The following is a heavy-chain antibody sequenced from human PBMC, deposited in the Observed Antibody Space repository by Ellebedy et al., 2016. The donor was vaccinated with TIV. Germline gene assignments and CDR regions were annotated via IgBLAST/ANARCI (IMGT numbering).Heavy chain of an antibody. CDR3: ARLLGEMGSYYGMDV. D-gene: IGHD3-10*01. V-gene: IGHV3-23*01. J-gene: IGHJ6*02. Sequence: GESLKISCEDFGFTFSRFGMSWVRQVPNKGLEWVSGISGSGGSTYNADSVKGRFTISRDNSKNTLDLQMSSLRAEDTAVYYCARLLGEMGSYYGMDVWGQGTTVTVSS. CDR2: ISGSGGST. CDR1: GFTFSRFG.